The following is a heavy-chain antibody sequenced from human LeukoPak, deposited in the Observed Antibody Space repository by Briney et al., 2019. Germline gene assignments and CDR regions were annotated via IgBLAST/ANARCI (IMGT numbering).Heavy chain of an antibody. CDR2: INPSGGST. D-gene: IGHD5-12*01. CDR1: GYTFTSYY. CDR3: AREGDIVATISWMWSYYYYMDV. V-gene: IGHV1-46*03. Sequence: ASVKVSCKASGYTFTSYYMHWVRQALGQGLEWMGIINPSGGSTSYAQKFQGRVTMTRDTSTSTVYMELSSLRSEDTAVYYCAREGDIVATISWMWSYYYYMDVWGKGTTVTVSS. J-gene: IGHJ6*03.